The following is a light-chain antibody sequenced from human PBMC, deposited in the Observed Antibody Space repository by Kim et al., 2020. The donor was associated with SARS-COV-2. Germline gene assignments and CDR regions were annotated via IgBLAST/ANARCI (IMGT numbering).Light chain of an antibody. CDR2: EVS. Sequence: QPASISCRSSISRVHGDGNTYLTWFQQRPGQSPRRLICEVSKRDSGIPDRFSGSGSGTDFTLKISRVEAEDVGVYYCMQGTHWPYTFGQGTKLEI. CDR3: MQGTHWPYT. V-gene: IGKV2-30*02. CDR1: ISRVHGDGNTY. J-gene: IGKJ2*01.